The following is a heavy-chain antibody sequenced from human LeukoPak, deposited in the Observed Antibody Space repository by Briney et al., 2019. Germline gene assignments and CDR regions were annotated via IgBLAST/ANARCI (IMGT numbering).Heavy chain of an antibody. J-gene: IGHJ4*02. CDR2: LKEDGSQK. Sequence: PGGSLRLSCAASGFTFNSNWMTWVRQAPGRGLEWVAHLKEDGSQKNYVDSVKGRFTVSRDNAKNSLYLQMNSLRAEDTAVYYCARFGLVAAIDYWGQGTLVTVPS. V-gene: IGHV3-7*04. CDR3: ARFGLVAAIDY. D-gene: IGHD5-12*01. CDR1: GFTFNSNW.